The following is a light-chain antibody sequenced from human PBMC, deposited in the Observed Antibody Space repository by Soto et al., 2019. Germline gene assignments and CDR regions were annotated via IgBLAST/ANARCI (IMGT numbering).Light chain of an antibody. Sequence: EIVLTQSPATLSLSPGERATHSCRASQSVSSYLAWYQQKPGQAPRLLIYDASNRATGIPARFSGSGSGTEFTLTINSLEPEDFAVYYCQQRSNWPSTFGGGTKVDIK. CDR3: QQRSNWPST. CDR1: QSVSSY. CDR2: DAS. V-gene: IGKV3-11*01. J-gene: IGKJ4*01.